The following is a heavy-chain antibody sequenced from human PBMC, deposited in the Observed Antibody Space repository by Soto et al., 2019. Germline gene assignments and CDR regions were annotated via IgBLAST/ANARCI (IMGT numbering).Heavy chain of an antibody. D-gene: IGHD3-3*01. CDR3: ARVRISDFWSGYYTPWFDP. CDR2: INHSGST. Sequence: SETLSLTCAVYGGSLSGYYGSWIRQPPGKGLEWIGEINHSGSTNYNPSLKSRVTISVDTSKNQFSLKLSSVTAADTAVYYCARVRISDFWSGYYTPWFDPWGQGTLVTVSS. V-gene: IGHV4-34*01. CDR1: GGSLSGYY. J-gene: IGHJ5*02.